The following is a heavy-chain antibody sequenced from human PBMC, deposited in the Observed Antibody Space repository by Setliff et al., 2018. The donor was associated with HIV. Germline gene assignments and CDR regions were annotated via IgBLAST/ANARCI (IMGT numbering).Heavy chain of an antibody. V-gene: IGHV4-39*01. J-gene: IGHJ4*02. D-gene: IGHD3-3*01. CDR2: IRHTGGT. Sequence: LSLTCTVPGGSIISYPNYWGWIRQPPGKGLEWLAGIRHTGGTYYYPWDTYYNPSLKSRVTISVDTSKNQFSLKLTSVTAADTAVYYCARPTLGIGGGSMFDYWGQGILVT. CDR1: GGSIISYPNY. CDR3: ARPTLGIGGGSMFDY.